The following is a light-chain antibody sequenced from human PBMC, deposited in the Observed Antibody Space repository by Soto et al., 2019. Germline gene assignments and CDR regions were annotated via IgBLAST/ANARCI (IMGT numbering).Light chain of an antibody. V-gene: IGKV1-39*01. Sequence: DIQMTQSPASLSASVGARVTITCRASQSISTYFNWYQQRPGKPPELLIFDASTLERGVPSRFRGAGSGTDVTLTITSVQPEDFATYYCQQTSSIPYTFGQGTKLEIQ. CDR1: QSISTY. J-gene: IGKJ2*01. CDR2: DAS. CDR3: QQTSSIPYT.